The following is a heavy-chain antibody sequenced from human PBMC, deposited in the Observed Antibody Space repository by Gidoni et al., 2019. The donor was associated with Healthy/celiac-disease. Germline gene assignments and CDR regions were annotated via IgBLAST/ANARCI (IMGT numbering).Heavy chain of an antibody. CDR2: IYWDDDK. V-gene: IGHV2-5*02. J-gene: IGHJ4*02. Sequence: QITLKESGPTLVKPTQTLTLTCTFAGFSLSTSGVGVGWIRQPPGKALEWLALIYWDDDKRYSPSLKSRLTITKETSKNQVVLTMTNMDPVDTATYYCAQRDDDTSAYYKWGQGALVTVSS. CDR3: AQRDDDTSAYYK. CDR1: GFSLSTSGVG. D-gene: IGHD3-22*01.